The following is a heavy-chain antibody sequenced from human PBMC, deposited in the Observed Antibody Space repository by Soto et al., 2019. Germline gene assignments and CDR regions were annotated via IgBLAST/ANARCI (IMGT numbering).Heavy chain of an antibody. CDR2: IYYSGST. CDR1: GGSISSGGYY. V-gene: IGHV4-31*03. Sequence: SETLSLTCTVSGGSISSGGYYWSWIRQHPGKGLEWIGYIYYSGSTYYNPSLKSRVTISVDTSKNQFSLKLSSVTAADTAVYYCARTPRLRLGGSHFDYWGQGTLVTVSS. D-gene: IGHD5-12*01. J-gene: IGHJ4*02. CDR3: ARTPRLRLGGSHFDY.